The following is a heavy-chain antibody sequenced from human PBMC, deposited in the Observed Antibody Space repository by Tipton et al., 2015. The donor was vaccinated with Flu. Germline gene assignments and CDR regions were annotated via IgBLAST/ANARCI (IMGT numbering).Heavy chain of an antibody. CDR1: GGSISSGSYY. J-gene: IGHJ4*02. Sequence: LRLSCTVSGGSISSGSYYWSWIRQPAGKGLEWIGRIYTSGSTNYNPSLKSRVTISVDTSKNQFSLKLTSVTAADAAVYYCARGGGSPSYWGQGTLVTVSS. CDR3: ARGGGSPSY. V-gene: IGHV4-61*02. D-gene: IGHD2-15*01. CDR2: IYTSGST.